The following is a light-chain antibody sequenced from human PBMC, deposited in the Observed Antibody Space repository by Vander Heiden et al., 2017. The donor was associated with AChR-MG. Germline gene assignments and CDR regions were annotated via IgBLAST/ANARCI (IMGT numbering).Light chain of an antibody. Sequence: QSVLTQPPSASGTPGQRVTISCSGSSSNIGTNFVCWYQQVPGTAPKLLIYRNNQRPSGVPDRFSGSRSGTSASLAISGLRSEDEAGYYCAAWDDSLSGVVFGGGTKLTVL. CDR3: AAWDDSLSGVV. J-gene: IGLJ2*01. CDR2: RNN. V-gene: IGLV1-47*01. CDR1: SSNIGTNF.